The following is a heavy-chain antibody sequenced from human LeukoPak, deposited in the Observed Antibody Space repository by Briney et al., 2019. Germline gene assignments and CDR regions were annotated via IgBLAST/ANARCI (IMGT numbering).Heavy chain of an antibody. Sequence: ASVKVSCKASGYTFTSYYMHWVRQAPGQGLEWMGIINPSGGSTSYAQKFQGRVTMTRDMSTSTVYMELSSLKTEDTAVYYCTTAISGYCSGGSCYSDYYYYMDVWGKGTTVTVSS. V-gene: IGHV1-46*01. CDR2: INPSGGST. J-gene: IGHJ6*03. CDR3: TTAISGYCSGGSCYSDYYYYMDV. CDR1: GYTFTSYY. D-gene: IGHD2-15*01.